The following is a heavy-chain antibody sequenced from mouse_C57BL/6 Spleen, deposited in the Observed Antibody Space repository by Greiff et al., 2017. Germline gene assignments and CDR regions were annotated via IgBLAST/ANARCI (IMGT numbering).Heavy chain of an antibody. CDR2: IDPSDSYT. CDR3: ARSDGYYVRDYYARDY. CDR1: GYTFTSYW. V-gene: IGHV1-69*01. D-gene: IGHD2-3*01. J-gene: IGHJ4*01. Sequence: QVQLQQPGAELVMPGASVKLSCKASGYTFTSYWMHWVKQRPGQGLEWIGEIDPSDSYTNYNQKFKGKSTLTVDKSSSTAYMQLSSLTSEDSAVYYCARSDGYYVRDYYARDYWGQGTSVTVSS.